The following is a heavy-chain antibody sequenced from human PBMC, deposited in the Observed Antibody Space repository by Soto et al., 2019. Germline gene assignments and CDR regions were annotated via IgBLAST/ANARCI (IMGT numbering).Heavy chain of an antibody. CDR3: ARDQSWHDLLWWFDP. J-gene: IGHJ5*02. CDR2: INSDGSST. Sequence: PGGSLRLSSAASGFTFSSYWMHWVRQDPGKGLVWVSRINSDGSSTSYADSVKGRFTISRDNAKNTLYLQMNSLTSEDTAVYYCARDQSWHDLLWWFDPWGQGTLVTVSS. V-gene: IGHV3-74*01. D-gene: IGHD1-1*01. CDR1: GFTFSSYW.